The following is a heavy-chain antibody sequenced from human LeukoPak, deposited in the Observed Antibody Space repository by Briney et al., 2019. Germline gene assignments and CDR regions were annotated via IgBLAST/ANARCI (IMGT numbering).Heavy chain of an antibody. D-gene: IGHD4-17*01. Sequence: GGSLRLSCAASGFTFSSYWMSWVRQAPGKGLERVANIKQDGSEKYYVDSVKGRFTISRDNAKNSLYLQMNSLRAEDTAVYYCARGAHYGDYYFDYWGQGTLVTVSS. V-gene: IGHV3-7*01. CDR2: IKQDGSEK. CDR1: GFTFSSYW. CDR3: ARGAHYGDYYFDY. J-gene: IGHJ4*02.